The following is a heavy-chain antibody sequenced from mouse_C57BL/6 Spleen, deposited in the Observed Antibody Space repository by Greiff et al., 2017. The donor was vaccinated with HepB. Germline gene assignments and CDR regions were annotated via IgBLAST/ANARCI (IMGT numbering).Heavy chain of an antibody. V-gene: IGHV3-6*01. CDR1: GYSITSGYY. CDR2: ISYDGSN. J-gene: IGHJ3*01. D-gene: IGHD4-1*01. Sequence: EVKLQESGPGLVKPSQSLSLTCSVTGYSITSGYYWNWIRQFPGNELEWMGYISYDGSNNYNPSLKNRISITRDTSKNQFFLKLNSVTTEDTATYYCARDGGTGTWFAYWGQGTLVTVSA. CDR3: ARDGGTGTWFAY.